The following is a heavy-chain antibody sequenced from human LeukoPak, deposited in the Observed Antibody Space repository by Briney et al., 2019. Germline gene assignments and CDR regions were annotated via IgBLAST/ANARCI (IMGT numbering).Heavy chain of an antibody. CDR2: IYYSGST. Sequence: SETLSLTCTVSGGSISSGDYFWSWIRQPPGKGLEWIGYIYYSGSTYYNPSLKSRVTISVDTSKNQFSLKLSSVTAADTAVYYCASVHSHFGVVGAFDIWGQGTMVTVSS. V-gene: IGHV4-30-4*08. CDR3: ASVHSHFGVVGAFDI. J-gene: IGHJ3*02. CDR1: GGSISSGDYF. D-gene: IGHD3-3*01.